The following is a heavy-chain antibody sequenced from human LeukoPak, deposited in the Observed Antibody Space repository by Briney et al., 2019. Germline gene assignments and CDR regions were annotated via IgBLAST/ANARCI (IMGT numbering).Heavy chain of an antibody. CDR2: ISYGGSNK. D-gene: IGHD3-3*01. V-gene: IGHV3-30*03. J-gene: IGHJ6*03. CDR3: ARVWSNYEYYYMDV. CDR1: GFTFSSYG. Sequence: GRSLRLSCAASGFTFSSYGMHWVRQAPGKGLEWVAVISYGGSNKYYADSVKGRFTISRDNSKNTLYLQMNSLRAEDTAVYYCARVWSNYEYYYMDVWGKGTTVTVSS.